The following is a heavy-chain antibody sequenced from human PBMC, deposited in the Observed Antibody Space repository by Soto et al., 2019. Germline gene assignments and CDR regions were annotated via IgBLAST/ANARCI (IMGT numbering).Heavy chain of an antibody. Sequence: LRLSCAASGFTFSNAWMSWVRQAPGKGLEWVGRIKSKTDGGTTDYAAPVKGRFTISRDDSKNTLYLQMNSLKTEDTAVYYCTTDYGSGSYYIGSWGQGTLVTVSS. V-gene: IGHV3-15*01. J-gene: IGHJ5*02. CDR2: IKSKTDGGTT. D-gene: IGHD3-10*01. CDR3: TTDYGSGSYYIGS. CDR1: GFTFSNAW.